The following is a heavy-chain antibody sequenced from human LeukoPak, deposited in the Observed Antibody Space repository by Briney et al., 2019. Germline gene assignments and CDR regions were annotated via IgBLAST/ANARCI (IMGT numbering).Heavy chain of an antibody. J-gene: IGHJ4*02. CDR1: GFTFSNAW. Sequence: GGSLRLSCAASGFTFSNAWMSWVRQAPGKGLEWVSAITGSGDYTDYADSVKGRFTISRDNSKSTLFLQMNSLRVEDTAVYYCAKRSRDSSGWFDYWGQGTLVTVSS. D-gene: IGHD6-19*01. CDR3: AKRSRDSSGWFDY. CDR2: ITGSGDYT. V-gene: IGHV3-23*01.